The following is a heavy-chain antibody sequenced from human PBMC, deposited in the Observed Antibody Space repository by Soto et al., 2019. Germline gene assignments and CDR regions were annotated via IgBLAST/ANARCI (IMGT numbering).Heavy chain of an antibody. Sequence: EVQLVESGGGLDRPGGSLRLSCAASGFTFSRYSMNWVRQAPGKGLEWVSSISSTTNYIYYADSMKGRFTVSRDNAKNSVYLDMNSLSAEDTAVYYCARESEDLTSNFDYWGQGTLATVSS. CDR2: ISSTTNYI. CDR1: GFTFSRYS. CDR3: ARESEDLTSNFDY. J-gene: IGHJ4*02. V-gene: IGHV3-21*01.